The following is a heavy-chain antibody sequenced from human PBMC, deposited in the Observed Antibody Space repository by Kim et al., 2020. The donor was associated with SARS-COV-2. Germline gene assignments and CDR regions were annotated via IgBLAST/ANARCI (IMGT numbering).Heavy chain of an antibody. CDR3: AKGLLNSSGYFFDY. D-gene: IGHD3-22*01. J-gene: IGHJ4*02. Sequence: ADSGKGRFTISRDNSKNTLYLQMNSLRAEDTAVYYCAKGLLNSSGYFFDYWGQGTLVTVSS. V-gene: IGHV3-23*01.